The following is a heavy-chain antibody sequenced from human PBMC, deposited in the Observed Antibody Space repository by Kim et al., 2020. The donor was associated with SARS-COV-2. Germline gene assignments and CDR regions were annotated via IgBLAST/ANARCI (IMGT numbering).Heavy chain of an antibody. D-gene: IGHD4-17*01. J-gene: IGHJ6*02. Sequence: GGSLRLSCAASGFTFSSYDMHWVRQATGKGLEWVSAIGTAGDTYYPGSVKGRFTISRENAKNSLYLQMNSLRAGDTAVYYCAREGDYGLTNYYYGMDVWGQGTTVTVSS. CDR3: AREGDYGLTNYYYGMDV. CDR1: GFTFSSYD. V-gene: IGHV3-13*04. CDR2: IGTAGDT.